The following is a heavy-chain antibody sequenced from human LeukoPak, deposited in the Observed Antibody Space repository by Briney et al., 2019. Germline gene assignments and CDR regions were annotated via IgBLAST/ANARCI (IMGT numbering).Heavy chain of an antibody. CDR1: GGTFSSYA. D-gene: IGHD2-2*01. J-gene: IGHJ6*04. V-gene: IGHV1-69*13. CDR2: IIPIFGTA. CDR3: ARETTVYCSSTSCGYYGMDV. Sequence: SVKVSCKASGGTFSSYAISWVRQAPGQGLEWMGGIIPIFGTANYAQKFQGRVTITADESTSTAYMELSSLRSEDTAVYYCARETTVYCSSTSCGYYGMDVWGKGTTVTVSS.